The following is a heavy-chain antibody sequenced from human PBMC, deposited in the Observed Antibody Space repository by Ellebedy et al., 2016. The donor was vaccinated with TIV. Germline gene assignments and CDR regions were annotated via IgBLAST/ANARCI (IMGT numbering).Heavy chain of an antibody. Sequence: PGGSLRLSCTGSRYTFSSYWIGWVRQMPGKGLEWMGIIYPGDSDTRYSPSFQGQVTISADKSISTAYLQWSSLKASDTAMYYCARRATMKETGFDYWGQGTLVTVSS. V-gene: IGHV5-51*01. CDR2: IYPGDSDT. CDR3: ARRATMKETGFDY. J-gene: IGHJ4*02. CDR1: RYTFSSYW. D-gene: IGHD3-22*01.